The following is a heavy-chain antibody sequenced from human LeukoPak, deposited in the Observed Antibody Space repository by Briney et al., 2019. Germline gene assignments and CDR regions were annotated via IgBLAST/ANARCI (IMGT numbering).Heavy chain of an antibody. D-gene: IGHD4-17*01. V-gene: IGHV4-59*01. CDR3: ARAGYGAYVDY. CDR2: IYYSGGT. J-gene: IGHJ4*02. CDR1: GGSISSYY. Sequence: SETLSLTCTVAGGSISSYYWSWVRQPPGKGLEWIGYIYYSGGTNYNPSLRTRATISVDTSKNQFSLKLSSVTAADTAVYYCARAGYGAYVDYWGQGTLVTVSS.